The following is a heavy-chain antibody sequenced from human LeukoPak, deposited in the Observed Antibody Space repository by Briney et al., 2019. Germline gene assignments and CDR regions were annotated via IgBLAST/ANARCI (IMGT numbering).Heavy chain of an antibody. Sequence: GRSLRLSCAASGFTFSSYAMHWVRQAPGKGLEWVAVISYDGSNKYYADSVKGRFTISRDNSKNTLYLQMNSLRAEDTAVYYCASPKRGGAFDMWGQGTVVTVSS. V-gene: IGHV3-30-3*01. CDR3: ASPKRGGAFDM. J-gene: IGHJ3*02. CDR1: GFTFSSYA. CDR2: ISYDGSNK. D-gene: IGHD2-15*01.